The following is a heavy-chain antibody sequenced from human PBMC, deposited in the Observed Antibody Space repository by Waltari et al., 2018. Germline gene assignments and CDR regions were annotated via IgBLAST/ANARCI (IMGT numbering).Heavy chain of an antibody. J-gene: IGHJ4*02. CDR3: ARVEYTYGPYCFDS. V-gene: IGHV3-74*01. CDR2: ISSDGNTT. D-gene: IGHD5-18*01. CDR1: GFTFSSYW. Sequence: EVQLVESGGGLVQHGGSLRLSCEASGFTFSSYWRHWVRQTPVKGLVWVSRISSDGNTTTYADSVKGRFTISRDNAKNTLYLQMNSLRAEDTALYYCARVEYTYGPYCFDSWGQGTPVTVSS.